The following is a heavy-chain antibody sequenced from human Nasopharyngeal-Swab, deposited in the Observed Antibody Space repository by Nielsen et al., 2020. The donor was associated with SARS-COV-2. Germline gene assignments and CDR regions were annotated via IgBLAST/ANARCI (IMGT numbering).Heavy chain of an antibody. CDR1: GGSISRYY. V-gene: IGHV4-59*13. Sequence: SETLSLTCNVSGGSISRYYWSWIRQPPGKGLEWLGYIYHTGATKYNPSLRSRVSISADTSKNQFSLKLNSLTAADTAIYYCARTYNSDWTGWFEPWGQGTLVTVSS. J-gene: IGHJ5*02. CDR2: IYHTGAT. D-gene: IGHD2-21*02. CDR3: ARTYNSDWTGWFEP.